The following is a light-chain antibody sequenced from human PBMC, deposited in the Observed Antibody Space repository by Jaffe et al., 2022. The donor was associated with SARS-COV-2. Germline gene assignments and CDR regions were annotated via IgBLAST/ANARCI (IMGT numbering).Light chain of an antibody. CDR2: GKN. V-gene: IGLV3-19*01. Sequence: SSELTQDPAVSVALGQTVRITCQGDSLGNYYATWYQQKPGQAPVLVIYGKNNRPSGIPDRFSGSSSGNTVSLTITGAQAEDEADYYCNSRDSSGNRLVFGGGTKLTVL. CDR1: SLGNYY. CDR3: NSRDSSGNRLV. J-gene: IGLJ3*02.